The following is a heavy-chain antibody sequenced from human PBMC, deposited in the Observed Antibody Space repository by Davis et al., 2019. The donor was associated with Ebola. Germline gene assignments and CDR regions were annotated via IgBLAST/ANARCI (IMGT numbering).Heavy chain of an antibody. D-gene: IGHD3-3*01. CDR2: IYWDDDK. CDR1: GFSLSTSGVG. Sequence: SGPTPAKPPQTLTLTCTFSGFSLSTSGVGVGWIRQPPGKALEWLALIYWDDDKRYSPSLKSRLTITKDTSKNQVVLTMTNMDPVDTATYYCAHLIWSRPFDYWGQGTLVTVSS. J-gene: IGHJ4*02. CDR3: AHLIWSRPFDY. V-gene: IGHV2-5*02.